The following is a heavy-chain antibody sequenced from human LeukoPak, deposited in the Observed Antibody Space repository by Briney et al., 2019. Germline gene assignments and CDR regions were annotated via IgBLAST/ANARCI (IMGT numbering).Heavy chain of an antibody. CDR1: GYSFTSYA. Sequence: ASVTVSCKASGYSFTSYALHWVRQAPGQRLEWMGWINAGNGNTEYSQRFLDRVTITRDTSASTAYIEQSSLRSEDTAVYYCAREVSGLDYWGQGTLVTVSS. CDR2: INAGNGNT. J-gene: IGHJ4*02. CDR3: AREVSGLDY. V-gene: IGHV1-3*01. D-gene: IGHD6-25*01.